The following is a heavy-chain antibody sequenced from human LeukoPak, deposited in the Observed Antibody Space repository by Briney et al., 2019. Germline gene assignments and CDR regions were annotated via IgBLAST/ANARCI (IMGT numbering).Heavy chain of an antibody. D-gene: IGHD5-12*01. J-gene: IGHJ4*02. V-gene: IGHV1-2*02. CDR3: ARDWSGYSGYDLAGFDY. CDR1: GYTFTDYY. Sequence: ASVKVSCKASGYTFTDYYIHWVRQAPGQGLEWMGWITPNSGGTNYAQKFQGRVTMTRDTSISTAYMELSRLRSDDTAVYYCARDWSGYSGYDLAGFDYWGQGTLVTVST. CDR2: ITPNSGGT.